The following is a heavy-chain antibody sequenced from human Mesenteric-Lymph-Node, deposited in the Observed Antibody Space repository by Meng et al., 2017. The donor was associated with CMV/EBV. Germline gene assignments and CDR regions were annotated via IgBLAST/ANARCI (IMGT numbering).Heavy chain of an antibody. CDR3: AREGRYQLLSLTYYYGMDV. V-gene: IGHV3-30*02. D-gene: IGHD2-2*01. Sequence: GGSLRLSCTASGFTFSSHGMHWVRQAPGKGLEWVAFIRYDGSNKYYADSVKGRFTISRDSSRDTLFLQMNSLRPEDTAVYYCAREGRYQLLSLTYYYGMDVWGQGTTVTVSS. CDR1: GFTFSSHG. J-gene: IGHJ6*02. CDR2: IRYDGSNK.